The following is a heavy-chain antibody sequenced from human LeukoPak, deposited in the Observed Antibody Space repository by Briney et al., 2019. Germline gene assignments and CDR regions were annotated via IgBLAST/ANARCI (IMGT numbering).Heavy chain of an antibody. Sequence: GGSLRLSCAASGFTFSRYGIHWVRQAPGKGLEWVAFIRYDGTNKYYSDSVKGRFTISGDNSKNTLFLQMNSLRAEDTAVYYCAHGAMYQLDYWGQGTLVTVSS. V-gene: IGHV3-30*02. J-gene: IGHJ4*02. CDR3: AHGAMYQLDY. CDR2: IRYDGTNK. CDR1: GFTFSRYG. D-gene: IGHD2-2*01.